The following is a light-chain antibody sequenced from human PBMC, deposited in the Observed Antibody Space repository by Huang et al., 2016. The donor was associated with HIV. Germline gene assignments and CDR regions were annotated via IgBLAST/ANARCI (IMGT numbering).Light chain of an antibody. V-gene: IGKV1-8*01. CDR1: PGISSY. CDR2: SAS. Sequence: AIRLTQSPSSLSASTGDRVTITCRASPGISSYLAWYQQKPGTAPKRLISSASTLQSGVPSRFSGSGFGTDFTLTISSLQSEDLGTYHCQQYYTYPHSFGQGTKLEIK. J-gene: IGKJ2*03. CDR3: QQYYTYPHS.